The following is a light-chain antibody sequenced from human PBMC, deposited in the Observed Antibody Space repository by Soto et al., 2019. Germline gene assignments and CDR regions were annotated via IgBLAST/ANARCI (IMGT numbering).Light chain of an antibody. CDR3: QSYDSSNQWV. V-gene: IGLV6-57*01. J-gene: IGLJ3*02. Sequence: NFMLTQPHSVSESPGKTVTISCTRSGGSIASNYVQWYQQRPGSSPTTVIYEDKQRPSGVPDRFSASIDSSSNSASLTISGLKTEDEADYYCQSYDSSNQWVFGGGTKLTVL. CDR2: EDK. CDR1: GGSIASNY.